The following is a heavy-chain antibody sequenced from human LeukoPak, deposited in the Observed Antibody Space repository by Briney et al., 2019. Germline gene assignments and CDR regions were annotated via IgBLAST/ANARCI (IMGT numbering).Heavy chain of an antibody. V-gene: IGHV4-39*07. CDR2: IYYSGST. J-gene: IGHJ4*02. D-gene: IGHD2-21*02. Sequence: SETLSLTCTVSGGSISSSSYYWGWIRQPPGKGLEWIGSIYYSGSTYYNPSLKSRVTISVDTSKNQFSLKLSSVTAADTAVYYCAREGLGAVVVTAFDYWGQGTLVTVSS. CDR1: GGSISSSSYY. CDR3: AREGLGAVVVTAFDY.